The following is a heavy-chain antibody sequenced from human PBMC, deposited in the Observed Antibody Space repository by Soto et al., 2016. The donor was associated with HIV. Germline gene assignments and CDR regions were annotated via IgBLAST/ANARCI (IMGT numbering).Heavy chain of an antibody. Sequence: QVQLQESGPGLVKPSETLSLTCAVSGYSISGGYYWGWIRQSPGKGLEWIGTIYHTGSTSYNLSLKSRVTMSVDTSKNQFSLKVTSVTAADAAVYYCARYSSSSSFDYWGQGPWSPSP. CDR3: ARYSSSSSFDY. CDR2: IYHTGST. J-gene: IGHJ4*02. CDR1: GYSISGGYY. D-gene: IGHD6-6*01. V-gene: IGHV4-38-2*01.